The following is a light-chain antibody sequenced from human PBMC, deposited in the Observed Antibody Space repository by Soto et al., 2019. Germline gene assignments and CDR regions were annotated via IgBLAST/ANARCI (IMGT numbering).Light chain of an antibody. J-gene: IGKJ1*01. CDR3: QQYNNWPQT. V-gene: IGKV3-15*01. Sequence: EIVMTQSPATLSVSPGERATLSCRASQSVSSNLAWYQQKPGQAPRLLIYGASTRATGIPARFSGSRSGTEFTLTLSSLQSEDFAVYYCQQYNNWPQTFGQGTKVEIK. CDR1: QSVSSN. CDR2: GAS.